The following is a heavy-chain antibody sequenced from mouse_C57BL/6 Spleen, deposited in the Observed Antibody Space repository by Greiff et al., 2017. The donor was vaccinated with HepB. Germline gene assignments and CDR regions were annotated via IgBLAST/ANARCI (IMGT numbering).Heavy chain of an antibody. CDR2: IHPNSGST. V-gene: IGHV1-64*01. D-gene: IGHD2-4*01. CDR1: GYTFTSYW. J-gene: IGHJ3*01. CDR3: ARGPYDYDTWFAY. Sequence: VQLKQPGAELVKPGASVKLSCKASGYTFTSYWMHWVKQRPGQGLEWIGMIHPNSGSTNYNEKFKSKATLTVDKSSSTAYMQLSSLTSEDSAVYYCARGPYDYDTWFAYWGQGTLVTVSA.